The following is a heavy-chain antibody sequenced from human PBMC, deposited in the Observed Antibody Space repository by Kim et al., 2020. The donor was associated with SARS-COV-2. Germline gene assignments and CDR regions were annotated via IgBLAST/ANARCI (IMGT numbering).Heavy chain of an antibody. CDR3: ASNTRDCESTDYNDFGF. CDR2: IDSGGSA. CDR1: GITFSDY. V-gene: IGHV3-66*01. J-gene: IGHJ4*01. Sequence: GGSLRLSCVASGITFSDYMIWIRQAPGGGLVWVSAIDSGGSAYYPDAVTVRVTITRYKARATLFLQLNMLRVEYRHVYVCASNTRDCESTDYNDFGFWG. D-gene: IGHD4-4*01.